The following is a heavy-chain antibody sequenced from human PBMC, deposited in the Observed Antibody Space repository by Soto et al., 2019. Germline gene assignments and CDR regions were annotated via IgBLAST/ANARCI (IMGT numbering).Heavy chain of an antibody. D-gene: IGHD3-3*01. V-gene: IGHV1-8*01. CDR3: AREVRYDFWSGYYDNYYYYYMDV. CDR2: MNPNSGNT. CDR1: GYTFTSYD. J-gene: IGHJ6*03. Sequence: GASVKVSCKASGYTFTSYDINWVRQATGQGLEWMGWMNPNSGNTGYAQKFQGRVTMTRNTSISTAYMELSSLRSEDTAVYYCAREVRYDFWSGYYDNYYYYYMDVWGKGTTVTVSS.